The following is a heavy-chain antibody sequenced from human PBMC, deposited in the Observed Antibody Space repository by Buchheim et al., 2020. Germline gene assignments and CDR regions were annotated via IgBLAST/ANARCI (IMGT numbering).Heavy chain of an antibody. CDR3: ASLSYYYDISGYSHFHY. Sequence: EVQLVESGGGLVQPGGSLRLSCAASGFTFRSYWMSWVRQAPGKGLEWVANIKQDGSEKYYVDSVKGRFTISRDNAKNSLYLQMNSLRIEDTAVYFCASLSYYYDISGYSHFHYWGQGTL. V-gene: IGHV3-7*01. D-gene: IGHD3-22*01. J-gene: IGHJ1*01. CDR2: IKQDGSEK. CDR1: GFTFRSYW.